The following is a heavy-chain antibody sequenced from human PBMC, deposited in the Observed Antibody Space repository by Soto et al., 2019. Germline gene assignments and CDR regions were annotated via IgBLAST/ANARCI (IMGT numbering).Heavy chain of an antibody. J-gene: IGHJ4*02. CDR2: FEPEDGET. Sequence: ASVKVSCTASGYTFTSYGISWVRQAPGKGLEWMGGFEPEDGETIYAQKCQGRVTMTEDTSTDTAYMELSSLRSEDTAVYYCATDGGSGWYHYWGQGTQVTVSS. V-gene: IGHV1-24*01. CDR1: GYTFTSYG. D-gene: IGHD6-19*01. CDR3: ATDGGSGWYHY.